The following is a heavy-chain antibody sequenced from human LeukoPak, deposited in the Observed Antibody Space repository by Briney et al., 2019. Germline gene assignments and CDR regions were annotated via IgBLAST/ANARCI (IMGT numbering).Heavy chain of an antibody. D-gene: IGHD6-19*01. CDR2: VTADSSYI. J-gene: IGHJ4*02. Sequence: GGSLRLSCAASGFTFSSYHMNWVRQAPGKGLQWVSSVTADSSYIFYGDSVKGRFTISRDNAKNSLYLHMNSLTAEDTAVYYCARVSSSGSLDYWGQGTLVTVSS. V-gene: IGHV3-21*01. CDR1: GFTFSSYH. CDR3: ARVSSSGSLDY.